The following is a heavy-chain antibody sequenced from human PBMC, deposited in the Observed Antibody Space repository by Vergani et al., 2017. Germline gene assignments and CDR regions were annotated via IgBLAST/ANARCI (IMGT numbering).Heavy chain of an antibody. CDR3: ANSVIAGNVGVAYFGMDV. CDR1: GFTLNTYG. Sequence: QVQILQSGGGVVQPGGSLRLSCTLSGFTLNTYGIHWVRPAPGKGLEWVSFIRYDGSSEYYGDSVKGRFTISRDKSQNTVNLQMNSLRTEDTAVYFCANSVIAGNVGVAYFGMDVWGRGTTVTVSS. V-gene: IGHV3-30*02. CDR2: IRYDGSSE. J-gene: IGHJ6*02. D-gene: IGHD2/OR15-2a*01.